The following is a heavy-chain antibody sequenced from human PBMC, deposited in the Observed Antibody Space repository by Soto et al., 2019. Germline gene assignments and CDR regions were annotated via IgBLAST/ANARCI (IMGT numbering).Heavy chain of an antibody. CDR2: INHSGST. D-gene: IGHD3-16*02. J-gene: IGHJ4*02. CDR3: AREGRRPNDYIWGNYRSPHFDY. CDR1: GGSFSGYY. V-gene: IGHV4-34*01. Sequence: PSETLSLTCGVYGGSFSGYYWSWIRQSPGKGLEWIGEINHSGSTNYNPSLKSRVSISVDTSKNQFSLKLSSVTAADTAVYYCAREGRRPNDYIWGNYRSPHFDYWGQGTLVTV.